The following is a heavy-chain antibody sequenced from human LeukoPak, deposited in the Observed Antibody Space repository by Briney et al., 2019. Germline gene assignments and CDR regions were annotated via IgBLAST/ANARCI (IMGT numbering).Heavy chain of an antibody. J-gene: IGHJ4*02. D-gene: IGHD1-26*01. CDR2: IRSKAYGGTT. CDR3: TGDLWELMGVHSFDY. V-gene: IGHV3-49*04. Sequence: GGSLRLSCTASGFTFGDYAMGWVRQAPGRGLEWVGFIRSKAYGGTTEYAASVKGRFTISRDDSKSIAYLQMNSLKTEDTAVYYCTGDLWELMGVHSFDYWGQGTLVTVSS. CDR1: GFTFGDYA.